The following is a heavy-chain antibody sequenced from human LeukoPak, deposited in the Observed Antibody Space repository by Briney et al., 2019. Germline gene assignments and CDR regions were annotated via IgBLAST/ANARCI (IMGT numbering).Heavy chain of an antibody. CDR3: APHAAVITTHRGNYFDY. Sequence: GGSLRLSCAASGFTFSSYAMSWVRQAPGKGLEWVSAISGSGGSTYYADSVKGRFTISRDNSKNTPYLQMNSLRAEDTAVYYCAPHAAVITTHRGNYFDYWGQGTLVTVSS. V-gene: IGHV3-23*01. CDR1: GFTFSSYA. CDR2: ISGSGGST. D-gene: IGHD4-11*01. J-gene: IGHJ4*02.